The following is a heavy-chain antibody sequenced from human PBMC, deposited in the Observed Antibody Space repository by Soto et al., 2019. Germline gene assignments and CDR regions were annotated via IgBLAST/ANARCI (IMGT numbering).Heavy chain of an antibody. CDR3: ARGHDSGGHSDDFDV. D-gene: IGHD4-17*01. Sequence: QVHPVQSGAEVKKPGSSVKVSCKYSGGTFRTESINWVRQAPGQGLEWMGGILPFFGTADYAPGFQGRVTITADGATTTDYKKLSSRTSQDTAVYFCARGHDSGGHSDDFDVGRQGTMVTVSS. J-gene: IGHJ3*01. V-gene: IGHV1-69*13. CDR1: GGTFRTES. CDR2: ILPFFGTA.